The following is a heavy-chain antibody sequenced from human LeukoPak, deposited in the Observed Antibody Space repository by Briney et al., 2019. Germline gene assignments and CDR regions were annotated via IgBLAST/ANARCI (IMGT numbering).Heavy chain of an antibody. CDR1: GFTFSSYA. D-gene: IGHD4-4*01. V-gene: IGHV3-23*01. Sequence: PGGSLRLSCAASGFTFSSYAMSWVRQAPGKGLEWVSGISGSGGSTYYADSVKGRFTISRDNSKNTLYLQMNCLRAEDTAVYYCAKSEFVTTTSFDYWGQGTPVTVSS. CDR2: ISGSGGST. J-gene: IGHJ4*02. CDR3: AKSEFVTTTSFDY.